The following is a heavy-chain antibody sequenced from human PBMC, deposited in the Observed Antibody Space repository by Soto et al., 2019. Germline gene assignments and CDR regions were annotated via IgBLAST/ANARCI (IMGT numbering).Heavy chain of an antibody. CDR3: AKVFYYYDSSGYYYFDY. V-gene: IGHV3-23*01. CDR2: ISGSGSTI. Sequence: PGGSLRLSCAASGFTFSSYAVSWVRQAPGKGPEWISSISGSGSTIYYADSVKGRFTISGDNSKNTLYLQMSSLRAEDTAVYYCAKVFYYYDSSGYYYFDYLGQGTLVTVFS. J-gene: IGHJ4*02. CDR1: GFTFSSYA. D-gene: IGHD3-22*01.